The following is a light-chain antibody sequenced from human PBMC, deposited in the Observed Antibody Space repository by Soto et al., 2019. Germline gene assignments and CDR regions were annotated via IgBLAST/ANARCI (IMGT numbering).Light chain of an antibody. CDR2: DAS. CDR1: QSVGSN. V-gene: IGKV3-15*01. J-gene: IGKJ2*01. CDR3: HQFNNWPYT. Sequence: EIVLTQSPATLSVSPGESATLSCRASQSVGSNLDWYQQKPGQAPRLLIYDASTRATGIPARFSGSGSGTQFTLTISSLQSEDFAVYYCHQFNNWPYTFGQGTNLEIK.